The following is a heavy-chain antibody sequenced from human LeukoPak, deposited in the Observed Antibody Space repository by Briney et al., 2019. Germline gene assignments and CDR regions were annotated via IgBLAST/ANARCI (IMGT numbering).Heavy chain of an antibody. Sequence: SVKVSCKASGGTFSSYAISWVRQAPGQGLEWMGGIIPIFGTANYAQKFQGGVTITADESTSTAYMELSSLRSEDTAVYYCLLAMADDFDYWGQGTLVTVSS. V-gene: IGHV1-69*13. CDR2: IIPIFGTA. D-gene: IGHD5-18*01. CDR3: LLAMADDFDY. CDR1: GGTFSSYA. J-gene: IGHJ4*02.